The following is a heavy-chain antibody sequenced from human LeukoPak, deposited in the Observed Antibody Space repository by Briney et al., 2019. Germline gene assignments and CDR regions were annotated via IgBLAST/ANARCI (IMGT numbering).Heavy chain of an antibody. V-gene: IGHV1-18*01. CDR2: ISAYNGNT. Sequence: GASVKVSCKASGYTFTSYGISWVRQAPGQGLEWMGWISAYNGNTNYAQKLQGRVTMTTDTSTSTAYMELRSLRSDDTAVYYCAREVSGSYASYYYYGMDVWGQGTTVTVSS. D-gene: IGHD1-26*01. CDR3: AREVSGSYASYYYYGMDV. CDR1: GYTFTSYG. J-gene: IGHJ6*02.